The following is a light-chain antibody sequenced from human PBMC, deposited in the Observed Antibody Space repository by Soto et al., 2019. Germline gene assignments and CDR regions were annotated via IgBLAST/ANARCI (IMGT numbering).Light chain of an antibody. Sequence: DIQMSQSPSTLSASVGDRVTITCRASQSISIWLAWYQQKPGKAPKILIYKASSLESGVPSRFRGSGSGTDFTLPISSLQPEDFSTYYCQQSYSTPITFGQGTRLEIK. J-gene: IGKJ5*01. V-gene: IGKV1-5*03. CDR3: QQSYSTPIT. CDR1: QSISIW. CDR2: KAS.